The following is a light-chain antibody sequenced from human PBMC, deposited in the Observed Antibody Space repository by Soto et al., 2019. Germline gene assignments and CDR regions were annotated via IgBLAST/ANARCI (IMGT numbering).Light chain of an antibody. J-gene: IGLJ3*02. CDR1: TSNIGNNY. CDR3: GAWDSSLSFWV. Sequence: QAVVTQPPSVSAAPGREVTISCSGSTSNIGNNYVSWYQHLPGTAPKLLIYDNNKRPSGIPDRFSGSKSGTSATLGITGLQTGDEAYYYCGAWDSSLSFWVFGGRTKLTVL. CDR2: DNN. V-gene: IGLV1-51*01.